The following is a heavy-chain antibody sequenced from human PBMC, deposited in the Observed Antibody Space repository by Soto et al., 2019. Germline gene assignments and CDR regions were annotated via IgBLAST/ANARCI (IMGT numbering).Heavy chain of an antibody. Sequence: PSETLSLTCTVSDASTSGYYWGGIRQPPGRGLEWIGYISDSGSATYNPSLKSRVTIFVHSSPNDFSLEWTSVSAADTAVYHSARARTHETTSYSGGWYYFDSWGQXTLVTVSS. CDR2: ISDSGSA. CDR3: ARARTHETTSYSGGWYYFDS. V-gene: IGHV4-59*12. D-gene: IGHD6-13*01. J-gene: IGHJ4*02. CDR1: DASTSGYY.